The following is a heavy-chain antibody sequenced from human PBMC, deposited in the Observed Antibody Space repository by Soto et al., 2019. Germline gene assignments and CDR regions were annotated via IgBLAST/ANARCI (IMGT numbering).Heavy chain of an antibody. CDR1: GFTFSSYA. D-gene: IGHD6-6*01. V-gene: IGHV3-30-3*01. CDR2: ISYDGSNK. J-gene: IGHJ6*02. Sequence: QVQLVESGGGVVQPGRSLRLSCAASGFTFSSYAMQWVRQALGKGLEWVAVISYDGSNKYYADSVKGRFTISRDNSKNTLYLQMNSLRAEDTAVYYCARDGSSSYYYYSGMDVWGQGTTVTVSS. CDR3: ARDGSSSYYYYSGMDV.